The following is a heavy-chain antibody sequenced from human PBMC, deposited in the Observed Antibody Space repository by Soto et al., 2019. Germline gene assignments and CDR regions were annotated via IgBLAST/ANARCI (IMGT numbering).Heavy chain of an antibody. J-gene: IGHJ6*04. CDR1: GYTYTRYV. D-gene: IGHD6-19*01. CDR3: ARGGGSGVLVF. CDR2: MNPNSGNT. Sequence: GASLKGSCKASGYTYTRYVSSWGRLATGQGLERMGWMNPNSGNTGYAQKFQGRVTMTRSTSISTADMELNSLRSEDTAEEYGARGGGSGVLVFLGKGTSVTVSS. V-gene: IGHV1-8*01.